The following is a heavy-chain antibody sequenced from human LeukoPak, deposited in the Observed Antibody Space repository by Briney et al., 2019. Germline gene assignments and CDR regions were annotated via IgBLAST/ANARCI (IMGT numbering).Heavy chain of an antibody. J-gene: IGHJ4*02. D-gene: IGHD2-2*01. V-gene: IGHV3-23*01. CDR1: GFTFSSYA. Sequence: GGSLRLSCAASGFTFSSYAMSWVRQAPGKGLEWVSGISGNGGATYYADPVKGRFTISRDNAKNSLYLQMNSLRAEDTAVYYCARAMWDIVVVPAATFFDYWGQGTLVTVSS. CDR2: ISGNGGAT. CDR3: ARAMWDIVVVPAATFFDY.